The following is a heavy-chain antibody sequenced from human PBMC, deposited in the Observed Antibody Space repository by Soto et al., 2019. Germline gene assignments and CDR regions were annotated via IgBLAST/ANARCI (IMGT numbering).Heavy chain of an antibody. J-gene: IGHJ3*02. V-gene: IGHV4-30-4*01. CDR1: GGSISSDDYY. CDR2: IYYSGNT. Sequence: QVQLQESGPGLVKPSQTLSLTCTVSGGSISSDDYYWSWIRQPPGKGLECIGYIYYSGNTYYNPSLKSRVTISVDTSKNQFSLKLRSVTAADTAVYYCARFIRRPAFDIWGQGTMVTVSS. D-gene: IGHD3-16*02. CDR3: ARFIRRPAFDI.